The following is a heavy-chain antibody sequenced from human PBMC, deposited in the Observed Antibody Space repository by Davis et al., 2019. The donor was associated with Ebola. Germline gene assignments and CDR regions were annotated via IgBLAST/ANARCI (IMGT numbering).Heavy chain of an antibody. D-gene: IGHD4-17*01. CDR2: IRSKANSYAT. J-gene: IGHJ4*02. CDR1: GFTFSGSA. V-gene: IGHV3-73*01. Sequence: GESLKISCAASGFTFSGSAMHWVRQASGKGLEWVGRIRSKANSYATAYAASVKGRFTISRDDSKNTAYLQMNSLKTEDTAVYYCTNTVTTVDYWGRGTLVTVSS. CDR3: TNTVTTVDY.